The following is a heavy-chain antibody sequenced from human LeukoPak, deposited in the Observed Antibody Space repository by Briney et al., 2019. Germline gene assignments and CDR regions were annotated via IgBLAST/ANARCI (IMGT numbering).Heavy chain of an antibody. D-gene: IGHD6-6*01. Sequence: SETLSLTCAVSGGSISSNNWWSWVRQSPGKGLEWIGEIYHSGNSNYSPSLKSRVTISVDKSRNQFSLKLSSVTAADTALYYCARDVGARLPGHWGQGILVTVSS. CDR1: GGSISSNNW. CDR3: ARDVGARLPGH. J-gene: IGHJ4*02. CDR2: IYHSGNS. V-gene: IGHV4-4*02.